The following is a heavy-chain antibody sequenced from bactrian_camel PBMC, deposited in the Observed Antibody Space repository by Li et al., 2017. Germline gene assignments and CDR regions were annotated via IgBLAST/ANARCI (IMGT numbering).Heavy chain of an antibody. V-gene: IGHV3S63*01. CDR3: AAAWTHWRGNCPGGFTSSSYND. J-gene: IGHJ4*01. Sequence: VQLVESGEGSVQTGGSLRLSCRPSFFILDDFEMMWYRQTPGNECELVSSITGDGKTYYIDAVKGRFTISKDNGKNTLYLQMNSLKPEDTAMYYCAAAWTHWRGNCPGGFTSSSYNDWGQGTQVTVS. D-gene: IGHD1*01. CDR2: ITGDGKT. CDR1: FFILDDFE.